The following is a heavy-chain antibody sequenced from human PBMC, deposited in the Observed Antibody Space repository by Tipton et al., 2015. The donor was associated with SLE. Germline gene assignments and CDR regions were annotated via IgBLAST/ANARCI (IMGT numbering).Heavy chain of an antibody. CDR1: GGSISSYY. CDR2: IYYSGST. J-gene: IGHJ3*02. V-gene: IGHV4-59*01. D-gene: IGHD4-17*01. Sequence: TLSLTCTVSGGSISSYYWSWIRQPPGKGLEWIGYIYYSGSTNYNPSLKSRVTISVDTSKNQFSLKLSSVTAADTAVYYCAREGYGDYGMRAFDIWGQGTMATVSS. CDR3: AREGYGDYGMRAFDI.